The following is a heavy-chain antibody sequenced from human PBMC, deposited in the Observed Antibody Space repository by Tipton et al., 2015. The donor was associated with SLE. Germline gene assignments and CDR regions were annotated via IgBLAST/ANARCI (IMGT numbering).Heavy chain of an antibody. CDR1: GFTYSNYA. V-gene: IGHV3-30*04. J-gene: IGHJ4*02. Sequence: RSLRLSCAASGFTYSNYAMHWVRRAPGKGLEWVALIWYDGSNKYYADSVKGRFTISRDNSKNTLYLQMNSLRAEDTAVYYCARERWDTLDWGQGTLVTVSS. CDR3: ARERWDTLD. D-gene: IGHD1-26*01. CDR2: IWYDGSNK.